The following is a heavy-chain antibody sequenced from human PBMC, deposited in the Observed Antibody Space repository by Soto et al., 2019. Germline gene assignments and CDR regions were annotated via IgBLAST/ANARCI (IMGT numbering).Heavy chain of an antibody. Sequence: GSRRLSFAASRFTFINFAMSWVRQAPGKGLGWVSTITGTSANTYYTDSVKGRFAISIDNSQNTLYLQMNSLTTEDTAVYYCAKGGATYGILTNHXWGQGTLVTVSX. CDR3: AKGGATYGILTNHX. D-gene: IGHD3-9*01. J-gene: IGHJ4*02. CDR2: ITGTSANT. V-gene: IGHV3-23*01. CDR1: RFTFINFA.